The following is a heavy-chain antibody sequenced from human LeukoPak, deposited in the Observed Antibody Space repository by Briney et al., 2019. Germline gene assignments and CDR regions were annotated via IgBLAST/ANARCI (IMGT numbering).Heavy chain of an antibody. J-gene: IGHJ4*02. D-gene: IGHD3-10*01. CDR2: INSDGRSI. Sequence: GGSLRLSCAASGFTFSSYWMYWVRQAPGKGLVWFSRINSDGRSISYADSVKGRFTISRDNAKNTLYLQMNSLRAEDTAVYYCARDPYYYGSGSPDYWGQGTLVTVSS. V-gene: IGHV3-74*01. CDR1: GFTFSSYW. CDR3: ARDPYYYGSGSPDY.